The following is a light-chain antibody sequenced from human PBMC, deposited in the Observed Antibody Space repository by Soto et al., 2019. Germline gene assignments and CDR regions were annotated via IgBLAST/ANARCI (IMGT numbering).Light chain of an antibody. J-gene: IGKJ4*01. V-gene: IGKV3-20*01. CDR3: QQYACSPLLT. Sequence: EIVLTQSPGTLSLSPGETATLSCRASQTIGRTYLAWYQQKPGQAPRLLIFGTSSRATGIPDRFSGSGSGTDYTLSISRLEHEDFAVYYCQQYACSPLLTFGGGTKVEIK. CDR2: GTS. CDR1: QTIGRTY.